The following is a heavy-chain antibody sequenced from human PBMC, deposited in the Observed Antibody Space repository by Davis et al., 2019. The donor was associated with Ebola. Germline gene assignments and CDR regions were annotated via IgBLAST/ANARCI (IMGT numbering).Heavy chain of an antibody. Sequence: GESLKISCAASGFTFSSYSMNWVRQAPGKGLEWVSAISGSGGSTYYADSVKGRFTISRDNSKNTLYLQMNSLRAEDTAVYYCASPSAPIMDVWGQGTTVTVSS. CDR2: ISGSGGST. J-gene: IGHJ6*02. CDR1: GFTFSSYS. CDR3: ASPSAPIMDV. V-gene: IGHV3-23*01.